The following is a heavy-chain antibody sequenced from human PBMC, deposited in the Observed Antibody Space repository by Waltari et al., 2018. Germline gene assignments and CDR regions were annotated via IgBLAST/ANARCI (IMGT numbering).Heavy chain of an antibody. CDR2: IKQDGSEK. D-gene: IGHD3-22*01. CDR1: GFTFSSYW. Sequence: EVQLVESGGGLVQPGGSLRLSCAASGFTFSSYWMSWVGQATGKGLEWVANIKQDGSEKYYVDSVKGRFTISRDNAKNSLYLQMNSLRAEDTAVYYCARDPSYYYDSSGYLDYWGQGTLVTVSS. V-gene: IGHV3-7*01. CDR3: ARDPSYYYDSSGYLDY. J-gene: IGHJ4*02.